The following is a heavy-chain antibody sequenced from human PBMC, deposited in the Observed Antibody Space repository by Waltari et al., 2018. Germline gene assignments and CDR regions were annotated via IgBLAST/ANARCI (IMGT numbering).Heavy chain of an antibody. D-gene: IGHD2-8*01. J-gene: IGHJ4*02. CDR2: ISSSGSTK. V-gene: IGHV3-48*03. CDR1: GFSFGSYE. Sequence: EVRLVESGGNLVQPGGSLSLPCAASGFSFGSYEMNWVRQAPGRGLEWVSYISSSGSTKYYADSVKGRFTISRDNAKNSLYLQMNSLRADDTAVYYCVREKDLNGGCVYDSWGRGTLVTVSS. CDR3: VREKDLNGGCVYDS.